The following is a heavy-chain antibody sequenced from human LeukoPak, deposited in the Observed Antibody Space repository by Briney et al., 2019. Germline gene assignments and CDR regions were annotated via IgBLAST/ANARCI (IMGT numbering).Heavy chain of an antibody. J-gene: IGHJ4*02. CDR1: GGSISIYY. CDR3: ARAYVFTLFGVTTHSYFDY. D-gene: IGHD3-3*01. Sequence: SGTLSLTCTVSGGSISIYYWSWIRQPPGKGLEWIGHVQSSGSPNYNPSLKSRVAISVDTSKNQFSLELSSVTAADTAVYYCARAYVFTLFGVTTHSYFDYWGQGTLVTVSS. CDR2: VQSSGSP. V-gene: IGHV4-59*01.